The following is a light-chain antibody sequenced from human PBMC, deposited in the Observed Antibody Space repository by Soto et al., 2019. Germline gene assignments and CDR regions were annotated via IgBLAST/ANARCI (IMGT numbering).Light chain of an antibody. Sequence: DIQMTQSPSSLSASVEDRVTITCRASQSISSHLNWYQQKPGKAPKLLIFAASSLQSGVPSRFSGSRSGPDFTLTISSLQPEDFATYYCQQRYSSPPTFGQGTKVEIK. CDR1: QSISSH. CDR3: QQRYSSPPT. V-gene: IGKV1-39*01. J-gene: IGKJ1*01. CDR2: AAS.